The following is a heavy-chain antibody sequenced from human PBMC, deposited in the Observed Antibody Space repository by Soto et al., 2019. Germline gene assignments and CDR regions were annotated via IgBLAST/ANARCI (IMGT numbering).Heavy chain of an antibody. D-gene: IGHD4-17*01. CDR2: IYYSGST. Sequence: PSETLALTCTVSGGSIKSSSYYWGWIRQPPGKGLEWIGSIYYSGSTCYNPSLKSRVTISVDTSKNQFSLKLSSVTAADTAVYYCASISRDGDFRFGIHRFDYWGQGTLVTVSS. V-gene: IGHV4-39*01. CDR1: GGSIKSSSYY. J-gene: IGHJ4*02. CDR3: ASISRDGDFRFGIHRFDY.